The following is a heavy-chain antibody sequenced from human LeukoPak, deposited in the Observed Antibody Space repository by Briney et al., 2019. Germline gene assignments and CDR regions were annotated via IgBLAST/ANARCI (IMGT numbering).Heavy chain of an antibody. CDR2: MDPSNGDT. CDR1: AYPFTGYY. V-gene: IGHV1-2*02. D-gene: IGHD2-2*01. CDR3: ARSEASPSRGWFSL. J-gene: IGHJ5*02. Sequence: ASVKVSCKASAYPFTGYYVHWVRQAPGQGLEWMGWMDPSNGDTNYVQKFQGRVTMTRDTSRRTAYMELNSLRFDDTAVYYCARSEASPSRGWFSLWGRGTLVTVSS.